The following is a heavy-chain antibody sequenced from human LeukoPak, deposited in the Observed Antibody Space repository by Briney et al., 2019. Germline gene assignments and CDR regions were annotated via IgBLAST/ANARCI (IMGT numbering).Heavy chain of an antibody. CDR3: ARDLGAAPHYNWFDP. D-gene: IGHD3-16*01. V-gene: IGHV4-59*01. Sequence: SETLSLTCAVYGGSFSSYYWSWIRQPPGKGLEWIGYIYYSGSTNYNPSLKSRVTISVDTSKNQFSLKLSSVTAADTAVYYCARDLGAAPHYNWFDPWGQGTLVTVSS. CDR2: IYYSGST. J-gene: IGHJ5*02. CDR1: GGSFSSYY.